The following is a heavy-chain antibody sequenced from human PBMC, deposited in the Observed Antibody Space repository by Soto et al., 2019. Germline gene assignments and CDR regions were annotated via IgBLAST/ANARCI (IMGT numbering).Heavy chain of an antibody. CDR1: GGTISSGDYY. CDR3: ASLSSIDSSGYYLDY. V-gene: IGHV4-31*03. D-gene: IGHD3-22*01. CDR2: IYYRGRT. J-gene: IGHJ4*02. Sequence: SETLSLTGTVSGGTISSGDYYWSLLRQHPGKGLEWIGYIYYRGRTHYSSSLRSRVTMSTDTSRNQFPLKLTSVTAADTAVSYCASLSSIDSSGYYLDYWGQGTLVTVSS.